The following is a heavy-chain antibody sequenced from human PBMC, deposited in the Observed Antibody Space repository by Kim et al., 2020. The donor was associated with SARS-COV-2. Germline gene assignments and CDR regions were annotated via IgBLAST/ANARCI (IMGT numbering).Heavy chain of an antibody. Sequence: SETLSLTCAVYGGSFSGYYWSWIRQPPGKGLEWIGEINHSGSTNYNPSLKSRVTISVDTSKNQFSLKLSSVTAADTAVYYCARGSRYNWNFRGSRDYYYGMDVWGQGTPVTVSS. CDR3: ARGSRYNWNFRGSRDYYYGMDV. V-gene: IGHV4-34*01. D-gene: IGHD1-7*01. J-gene: IGHJ6*02. CDR2: INHSGST. CDR1: GGSFSGYY.